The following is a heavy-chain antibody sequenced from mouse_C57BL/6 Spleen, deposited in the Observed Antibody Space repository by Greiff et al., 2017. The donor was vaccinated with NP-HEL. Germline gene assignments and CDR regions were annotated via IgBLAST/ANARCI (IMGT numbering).Heavy chain of an antibody. J-gene: IGHJ1*03. CDR2: IYPRSGNT. CDR1: GYTFTSYG. V-gene: IGHV1-81*01. Sequence: VQLQQSGAELARPGASVKLSCKASGYTFTSYGISWVKQRTGQGLEWIGEIYPRSGNTYYNEKFKGKATLTADKSSSTAYMELRSLTSEDSAVYFCARPFITTVVAPSDWYFDVWGTGTTVTVSS. D-gene: IGHD1-1*01. CDR3: ARPFITTVVAPSDWYFDV.